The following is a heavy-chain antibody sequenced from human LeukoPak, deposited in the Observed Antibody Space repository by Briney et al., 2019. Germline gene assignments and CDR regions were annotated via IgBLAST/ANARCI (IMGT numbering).Heavy chain of an antibody. D-gene: IGHD6-13*01. CDR3: AREAAFLVAAAGTPLDY. Sequence: SQTLSLTCAISGDSVSSNSAAWNWIRQSPSRGLEWLGRTYYRSKWYNDYAVSVKSRITINPDTSKNQFSLQLNSVTPEGTAVYYCAREAAFLVAAAGTPLDYWGQGTLVTVSS. CDR2: TYYRSKWYN. V-gene: IGHV6-1*01. CDR1: GDSVSSNSAA. J-gene: IGHJ4*02.